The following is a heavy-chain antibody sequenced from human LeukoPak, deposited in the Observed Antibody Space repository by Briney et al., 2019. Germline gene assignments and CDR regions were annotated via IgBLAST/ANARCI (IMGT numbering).Heavy chain of an antibody. V-gene: IGHV3-49*04. Sequence: GGSLRLSCTASGFTFGDYAMSWARQAPGKGLEWVGFIRSKAYGGATEYAASVKGRFTISRDDSKSIAYLQMNSLKTEDTAVYYCTRAERYYDYVWGSYRPMYFDYWGQGTLVTVSS. CDR3: TRAERYYDYVWGSYRPMYFDY. CDR2: IRSKAYGGAT. CDR1: GFTFGDYA. D-gene: IGHD3-16*02. J-gene: IGHJ4*02.